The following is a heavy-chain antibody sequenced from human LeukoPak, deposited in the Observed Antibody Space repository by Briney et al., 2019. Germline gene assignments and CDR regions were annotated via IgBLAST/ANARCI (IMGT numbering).Heavy chain of an antibody. D-gene: IGHD2-15*01. CDR1: GGSITSYY. CDR3: ARDSGGGGY. CDR2: IFYSGST. V-gene: IGHV4-59*01. J-gene: IGHJ4*02. Sequence: SGTLSLTCTASGGSITSYYWSWIRQPPGKGLEWIGYIFYSGSTNYNPSLKSRVTISVDKSKSQFSLKLSSVTAADTAVYYCARDSGGGGYWGQGTLVTVSS.